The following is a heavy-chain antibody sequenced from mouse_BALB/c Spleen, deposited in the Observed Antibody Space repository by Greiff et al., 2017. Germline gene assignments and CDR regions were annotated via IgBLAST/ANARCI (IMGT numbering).Heavy chain of an antibody. CDR2: ISYDGSK. J-gene: IGHJ2*01. Sequence: ESGPGLVKPSQSLSLTCSVTGYSITSGYYWNWIRQFPGNKLEWMGYISYDGSKNYNPSLKNRISITRDTSKNQFFLKLNSVTTEDTATYYCARDPDYYGSSPSFDYWGQGTTLTVSS. CDR1: GYSITSGYY. CDR3: ARDPDYYGSSPSFDY. V-gene: IGHV3-6*02. D-gene: IGHD1-1*01.